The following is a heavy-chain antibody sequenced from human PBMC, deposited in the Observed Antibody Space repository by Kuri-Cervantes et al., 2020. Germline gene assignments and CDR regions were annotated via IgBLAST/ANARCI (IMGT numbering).Heavy chain of an antibody. CDR1: TFTFSSYW. V-gene: IGHV3-74*01. CDR3: ARGATVTTYYFDY. Sequence: GGSLRLSCVASTFTFSSYWMHWVRQAPGKGLVWVSRINSDGSSTTYADSVRGRFTISRDNAKNTLYLQMNSLRAEDTAVYYCARGATVTTYYFDYWGQGTLVTVSS. J-gene: IGHJ4*02. CDR2: INSDGSST. D-gene: IGHD4-17*01.